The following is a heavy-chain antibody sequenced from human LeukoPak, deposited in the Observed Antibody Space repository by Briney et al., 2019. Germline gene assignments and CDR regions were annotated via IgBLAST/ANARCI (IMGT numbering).Heavy chain of an antibody. CDR1: GYTFTNYG. CDR2: ISAYNGDT. V-gene: IGHV1-18*01. J-gene: IGHJ4*02. D-gene: IGHD3-10*01. Sequence: ASVKVSCKASGYTFTNYGISWVRQAPGQGLEWMGWISAYNGDTNYAQKLQGRVTMTTDTSTSTAYMELRSLTSDDTAVYYCARPGVKFGELWDYFDYWGQGTLVTVSS. CDR3: ARPGVKFGELWDYFDY.